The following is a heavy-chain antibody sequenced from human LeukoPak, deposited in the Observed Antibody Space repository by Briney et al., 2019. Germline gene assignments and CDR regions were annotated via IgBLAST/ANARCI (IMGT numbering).Heavy chain of an antibody. CDR2: ISNSGSTI. CDR3: ARDYYGSGSYPSL. J-gene: IGHJ4*02. CDR1: GFTFSDFY. D-gene: IGHD3-10*01. V-gene: IGHV3-11*01. Sequence: GGSLRLSCAASGFTFSDFYMTWIRQAPGKGLEWISHISNSGSTIHYADSLKGRFTISRDNAKNSLYLQINSLRAEDTAVYYCARDYYGSGSYPSLWGQGTLVTVSS.